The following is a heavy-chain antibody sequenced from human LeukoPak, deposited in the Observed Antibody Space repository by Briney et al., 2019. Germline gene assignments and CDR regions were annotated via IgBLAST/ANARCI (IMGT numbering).Heavy chain of an antibody. Sequence: SETVSLPCTVSGGSISSYYWSWIRQPPGKGLEWIGYIYYSGSTNYNPSHKSRVTISVDTSKNQFSLKMRSVTAADTAVYYCARVRRIAAALGWFDPWGQGTLVTVSS. CDR3: ARVRRIAAALGWFDP. J-gene: IGHJ5*02. V-gene: IGHV4-59*12. CDR1: GGSISSYY. D-gene: IGHD6-13*01. CDR2: IYYSGST.